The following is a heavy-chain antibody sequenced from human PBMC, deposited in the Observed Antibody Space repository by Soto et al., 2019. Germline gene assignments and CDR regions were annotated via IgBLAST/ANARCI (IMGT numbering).Heavy chain of an antibody. Sequence: QLQLQESGPGLVKPSETLSLTCTVSGDSITSSGSYWGWIRQPPGKGLEWIGSIYYNGSTYYNPSLKGRVTVSVVPSNYHLSVTLTSMTAPDTAMYYCSRDGGTSGWYPRIYYYGMNVWGQGTTVTVSS. CDR3: SRDGGTSGWYPRIYYYGMNV. D-gene: IGHD6-19*01. V-gene: IGHV4-39*02. CDR1: GDSITSSGSY. CDR2: IYYNGST. J-gene: IGHJ6*02.